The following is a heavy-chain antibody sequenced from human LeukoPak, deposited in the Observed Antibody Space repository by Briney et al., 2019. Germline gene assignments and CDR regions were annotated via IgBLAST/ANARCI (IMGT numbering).Heavy chain of an antibody. CDR3: ARGSGGNYKAFDY. CDR1: GGSISSYY. J-gene: IGHJ4*02. CDR2: IYYSGST. Sequence: PSETLSLTCTVSGGSISSYYWSWIRQPPGKGLEWIGYIYYSGSTNCNPSLKSRVTISVDTSKNQFSLKLSSVTAADTAVYYCARGSGGNYKAFDYWGQGTLVAVSS. D-gene: IGHD1-26*01. V-gene: IGHV4-59*01.